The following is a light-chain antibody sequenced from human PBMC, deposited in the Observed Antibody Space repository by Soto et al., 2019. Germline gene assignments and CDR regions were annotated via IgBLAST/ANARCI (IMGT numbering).Light chain of an antibody. CDR2: STS. CDR1: TGAVTSGNY. CDR3: LLFHDDAWV. J-gene: IGLJ3*02. V-gene: IGLV7-43*01. Sequence: QAVVTQEPSLTVSPGGTVTLTCASSTGAVTSGNYPNWFQQKPGQAPRALIYSTSNTHSWTPARCSGSLLGGKTALTLSGVQPEDEADYYCLLFHDDAWVFGGGTKLTVL.